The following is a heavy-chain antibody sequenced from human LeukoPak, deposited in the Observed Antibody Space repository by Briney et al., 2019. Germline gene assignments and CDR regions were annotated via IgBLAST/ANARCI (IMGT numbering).Heavy chain of an antibody. CDR2: IGFSSIGYSSDHL. J-gene: IGHJ4*02. D-gene: IGHD3/OR15-3a*01. CDR3: AREDFFTPHS. CDR1: GFPFSAYY. Sequence: GGSLRLSCAASGFPFSAYYMTWIRQAPGKGLEWVSSIGFSSIGYSSDHLRYADSVKGRFTISRDNAKNSLFLQMDSLRAEDTAVYFCAREDFFTPHSWGQGTLVTVSS. V-gene: IGHV3-11*05.